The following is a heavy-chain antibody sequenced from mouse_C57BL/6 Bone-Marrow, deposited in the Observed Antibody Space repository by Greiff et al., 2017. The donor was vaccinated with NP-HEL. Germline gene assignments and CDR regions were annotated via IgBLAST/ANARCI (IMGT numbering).Heavy chain of an antibody. D-gene: IGHD1-2*01. CDR3: AREVYGSFAY. J-gene: IGHJ3*01. Sequence: QVQLKESGAELVRPGTSVKMSCKASGYTFTNYWIGWAKQRPGHGLEWIGDIYPGGGYTNYNEKFKGKATLTADKSSSTAYMQFSSLTSEDSAIYYCAREVYGSFAYWGQGTLVTVSA. CDR1: GYTFTNYW. V-gene: IGHV1-63*01. CDR2: IYPGGGYT.